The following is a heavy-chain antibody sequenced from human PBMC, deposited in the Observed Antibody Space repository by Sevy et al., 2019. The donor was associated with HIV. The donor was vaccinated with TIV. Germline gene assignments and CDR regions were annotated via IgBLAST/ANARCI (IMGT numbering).Heavy chain of an antibody. D-gene: IGHD3-16*02. CDR2: ISGSGGST. J-gene: IGHJ4*02. CDR3: AKDRGDYVWGSYRYTPSFDY. V-gene: IGHV3-23*01. CDR1: GFTFSSYA. Sequence: GGSLRLSCAASGFTFSSYAMSWVRQAPGKGLEWVSAISGSGGSTYYADSVKGRFTISRDNSKNTLYLQMNSLRAEDTAVYYCAKDRGDYVWGSYRYTPSFDYWGQGTLVTVSS.